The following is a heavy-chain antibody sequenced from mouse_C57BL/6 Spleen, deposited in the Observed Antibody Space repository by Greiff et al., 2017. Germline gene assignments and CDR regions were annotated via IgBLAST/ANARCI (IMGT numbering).Heavy chain of an antibody. CDR3: ASRYDGYYAMDY. CDR2: IYPGSGST. D-gene: IGHD2-3*01. CDR1: GYTFTSYW. V-gene: IGHV1-55*01. J-gene: IGHJ4*01. Sequence: QVQLQQSGAELVKPGASVKMSCKASGYTFTSYWITWVKQRPGQGLEWIGDIYPGSGSTNYNEKFKSKATLTVDTSSSTAYMQLSSLTSEDSAVYYCASRYDGYYAMDYWGQGTSVTVSS.